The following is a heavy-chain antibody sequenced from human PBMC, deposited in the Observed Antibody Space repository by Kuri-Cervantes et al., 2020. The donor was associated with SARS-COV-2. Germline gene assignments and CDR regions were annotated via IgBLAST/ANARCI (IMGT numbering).Heavy chain of an antibody. CDR1: GFTFSSYS. D-gene: IGHD6-13*01. CDR3: ARDFLLLAAQDY. J-gene: IGHJ4*01. CDR2: ISSSSSYI. V-gene: IGHV3-21*01. Sequence: GGSLRLSCAASGFTFSSYSMNWVRQAPGKGLEWVSSISSSSSYIYYADSVKGRFTISRDNAKNSLYLQMNSLRAEDTAVYYFARDFLLLAAQDYWGQEPWSPSPQ.